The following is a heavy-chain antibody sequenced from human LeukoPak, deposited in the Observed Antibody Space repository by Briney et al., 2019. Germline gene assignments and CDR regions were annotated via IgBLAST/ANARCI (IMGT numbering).Heavy chain of an antibody. J-gene: IGHJ4*02. V-gene: IGHV4-4*07. CDR2: IYTSGST. D-gene: IGHD3-22*01. CDR3: ARDGFRYYYDSSGYYSPTYYFDY. Sequence: SETLSLTCTVSGGSISSYYWSWIRQPAGKGLEWIGRIYTSGSTNYNPSLKSRVTMSVDTSKNQFSLKLSSVTAADTAVYYCARDGFRYYYDSSGYYSPTYYFDYWGREPWSPSPQ. CDR1: GGSISSYY.